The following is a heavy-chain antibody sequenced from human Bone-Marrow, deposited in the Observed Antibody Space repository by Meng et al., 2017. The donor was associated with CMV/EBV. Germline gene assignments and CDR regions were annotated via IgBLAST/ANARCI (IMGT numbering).Heavy chain of an antibody. V-gene: IGHV1-2*02. CDR1: GYTFTGYY. CDR2: INPNSGGT. D-gene: IGHD5-24*01. Sequence: ASVKVSCKASGYTFTGYYMHWVRQAPGQGLERMGWINPNSGGTNYAQKFQGRVTMTRDTSISTAYMELSRLRSDDTAVYYCARGRGATTPFDYWGQGTLVTVSS. J-gene: IGHJ4*02. CDR3: ARGRGATTPFDY.